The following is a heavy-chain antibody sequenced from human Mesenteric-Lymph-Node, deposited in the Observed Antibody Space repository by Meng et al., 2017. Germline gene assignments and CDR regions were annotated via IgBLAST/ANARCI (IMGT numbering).Heavy chain of an antibody. Sequence: GESLKISCAASGFTFSSYWMHWVRQDPGKGLVLVSRIDSDGSTPIYADSVKGRFTISRDNSRNSLYLQMTSLRAEDTAVYWCAKDRVSFDGDYALDSWGQGTMVTVSS. CDR1: GFTFSSYW. CDR3: AKDRVSFDGDYALDS. D-gene: IGHD5-24*01. J-gene: IGHJ3*02. CDR2: IDSDGSTP. V-gene: IGHV3-74*01.